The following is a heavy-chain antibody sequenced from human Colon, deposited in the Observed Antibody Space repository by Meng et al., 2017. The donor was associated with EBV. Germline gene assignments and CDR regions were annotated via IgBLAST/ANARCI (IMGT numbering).Heavy chain of an antibody. CDR1: GDSITNHNW. J-gene: IGHJ1*01. CDR2: IPHRGSS. V-gene: IGHV4-4*02. CDR3: LRGSGGSV. D-gene: IGHD3-10*01. Sequence: QVQLRESGPALVKPSETRSLTCAVSGDSITNHNWWAWVRQPPGKGLEWIGEIPHRGSSAYNPSLKSRVSMSIDKSKNQFSLKLTSVTAADTVVYHCLRGSGGSVWGQGTLVTVSS.